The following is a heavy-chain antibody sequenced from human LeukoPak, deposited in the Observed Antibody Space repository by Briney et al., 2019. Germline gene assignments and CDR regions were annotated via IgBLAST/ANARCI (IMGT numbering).Heavy chain of an antibody. CDR1: GFTFSSYA. V-gene: IGHV3-30-3*01. CDR3: ARDSPSIAALDY. CDR2: ISYDGSNK. J-gene: IGHJ4*02. Sequence: GGSLRLSCAASGFTFSSYAMHWVRQAPGKGLEWVAVISYDGSNKYYADSVKGRFTISRDNSKNTLYLQMNSLRAEDTAVYYCARDSPSIAALDYWGQGTLVTVSS. D-gene: IGHD6-6*01.